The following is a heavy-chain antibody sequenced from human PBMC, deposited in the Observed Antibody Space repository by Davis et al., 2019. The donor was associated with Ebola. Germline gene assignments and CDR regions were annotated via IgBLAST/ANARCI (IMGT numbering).Heavy chain of an antibody. CDR3: ARDNYDFWSGYSTLDYYYYMDV. Sequence: PSETLSLTCTVSGGSISSYYWSWIRQPPGKGLEWIGYIYYSGSTNYNPSLKSRVTISVDTSKNQFSLKLSSVTAADTAVYYCARDNYDFWSGYSTLDYYYYMDVWGKGTTVTVSS. J-gene: IGHJ6*03. CDR1: GGSISSYY. V-gene: IGHV4-59*12. CDR2: IYYSGST. D-gene: IGHD3-3*01.